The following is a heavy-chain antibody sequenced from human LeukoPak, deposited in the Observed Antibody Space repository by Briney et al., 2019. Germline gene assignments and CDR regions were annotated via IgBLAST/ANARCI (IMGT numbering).Heavy chain of an antibody. CDR2: MSYDGSNK. J-gene: IGHJ4*02. CDR3: ARSTPAYSYGVDY. CDR1: GFTFSSYA. D-gene: IGHD5-18*01. Sequence: GGSLRLSCAASGFTFSSYAMHWVRQAPGKGLEWVTLMSYDGSNKYYTDSVKGRFTNSRDNSKDTLYLQMNSLRAEDTAVYYCARSTPAYSYGVDYWGQGTLVTVSS. V-gene: IGHV3-30-3*01.